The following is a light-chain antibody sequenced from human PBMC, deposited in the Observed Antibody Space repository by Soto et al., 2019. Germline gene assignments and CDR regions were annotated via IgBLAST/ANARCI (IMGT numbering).Light chain of an antibody. V-gene: IGKV1-13*02. CDR1: QGISSA. J-gene: IGKJ2*01. CDR2: DAP. CDR3: QQCNSYPYT. Sequence: AIQLTQSPSSLSSSVGDKVTITCRAGQGISSALAWYQQKTGNAPQLLIYDAPSLESGVASMFSGSGSGTDFPLTISSLQAEDFASYYRQQCNSYPYTFGQGTKLEIK.